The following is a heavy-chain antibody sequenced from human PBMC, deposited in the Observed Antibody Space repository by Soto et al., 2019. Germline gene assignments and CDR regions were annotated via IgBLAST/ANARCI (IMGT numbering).Heavy chain of an antibody. CDR1: GGSFSGYY. Sequence: PSETLSLTCAVYGGSFSGYYWSWIRQPPGKGLEWIGEINHSGSTNYNPSLKSRVTISVDTSKNQFSLKLSSVTAADTAVYYCARGPPLRFLEWLLYGTFDYWGQGTLVTVSS. CDR3: ARGPPLRFLEWLLYGTFDY. V-gene: IGHV4-34*01. J-gene: IGHJ4*02. CDR2: INHSGST. D-gene: IGHD3-3*01.